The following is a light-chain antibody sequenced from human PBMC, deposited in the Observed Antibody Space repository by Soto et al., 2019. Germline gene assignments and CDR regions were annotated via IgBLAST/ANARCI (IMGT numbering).Light chain of an antibody. V-gene: IGKV3-15*01. J-gene: IGKJ1*01. Sequence: EIVMTQSPATLSVSPGERATLSCRAAQSIKSNLAWYQQKPGQAPRLLIYGASTRATGVPARVSGSGSGTEFTLTISSLQSEDFAVYYCQQYNNWRQTFGQGTKVDIK. CDR3: QQYNNWRQT. CDR1: QSIKSN. CDR2: GAS.